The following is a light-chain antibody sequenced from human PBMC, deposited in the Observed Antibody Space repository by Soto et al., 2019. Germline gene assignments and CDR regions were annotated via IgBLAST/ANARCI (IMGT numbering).Light chain of an antibody. CDR1: QSVRTY. J-gene: IGKJ1*01. V-gene: IGKV3-11*01. Sequence: EYMVTISPATLSLTQEERATHSFRASQSVRTYLAWYQQKPGQAPRLLIPDASNRATGIPARFSGSGSGTDFTLTISCLDPEDFGVYYCQQYTNWLPCTFCQGTKVDIK. CDR3: QQYTNWLPCT. CDR2: DAS.